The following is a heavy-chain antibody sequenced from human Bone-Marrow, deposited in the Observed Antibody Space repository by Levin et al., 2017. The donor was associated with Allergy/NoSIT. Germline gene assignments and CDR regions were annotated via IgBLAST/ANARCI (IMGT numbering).Heavy chain of an antibody. D-gene: IGHD1-26*01. V-gene: IGHV1-2*02. Sequence: ASVKVSCKASGFIFTYKYMHFVRQXXXQGLEWMGWLNTKTGDTNYAQKFQGRVTMTRDTSVSTAYLDLNSLKFDDTATYYCARGLLDYWGQGTLVIVSA. CDR3: ARGLLDY. CDR2: LNTKTGDT. CDR1: GFIFTYKY. J-gene: IGHJ4*02.